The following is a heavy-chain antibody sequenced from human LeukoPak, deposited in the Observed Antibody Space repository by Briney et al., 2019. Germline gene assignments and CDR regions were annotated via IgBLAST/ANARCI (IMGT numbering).Heavy chain of an antibody. J-gene: IGHJ4*02. D-gene: IGHD2-2*01. Sequence: PGRSLRLSCAASGFTFSSYAMHWVRQAPGKGLEWVAVISYDGSSKYYADPVKGRFTISRDNSKNTLYLQMISLRTEDTAVYYCAKDQSSFCSRSSCYGLHYWGQGTLATVSS. CDR3: AKDQSSFCSRSSCYGLHY. CDR2: ISYDGSSK. CDR1: GFTFSSYA. V-gene: IGHV3-30-3*01.